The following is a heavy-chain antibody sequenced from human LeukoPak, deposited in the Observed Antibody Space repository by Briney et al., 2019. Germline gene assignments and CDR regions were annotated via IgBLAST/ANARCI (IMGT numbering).Heavy chain of an antibody. J-gene: IGHJ4*02. CDR1: GFTFSDYW. V-gene: IGHV3-7*01. Sequence: GGSLRLSCTASGFTFSDYWVTWVRQAPGKGPEWVANIKQDGSQRYYVDSVRGRFTIARDNAKNSLFLQMNGLRAEDTAVYYCARRGGSSSRRSPIDYWGQGTLVTVSS. D-gene: IGHD6-6*01. CDR3: ARRGGSSSRRSPIDY. CDR2: IKQDGSQR.